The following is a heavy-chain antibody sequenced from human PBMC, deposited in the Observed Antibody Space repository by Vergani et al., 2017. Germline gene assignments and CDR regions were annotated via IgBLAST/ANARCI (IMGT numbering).Heavy chain of an antibody. CDR2: ISWNSGSI. Sequence: EVQLVESGGGLVQPGRCLRLSCAASGFTFDAYAMHWVRQAPGKGLEWVSGISWNSGSIGYADSVKGRFTISRDKAKNSLYLQVNSLIAEDTALYDCAKAGDCSSTSCYVGDYYYYMDVWGKGTTVTVSS. J-gene: IGHJ6*03. V-gene: IGHV3-9*01. CDR3: AKAGDCSSTSCYVGDYYYYMDV. D-gene: IGHD2-2*01. CDR1: GFTFDAYA.